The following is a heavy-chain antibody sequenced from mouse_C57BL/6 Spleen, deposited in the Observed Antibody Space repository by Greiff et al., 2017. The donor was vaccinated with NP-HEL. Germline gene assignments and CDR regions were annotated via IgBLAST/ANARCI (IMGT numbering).Heavy chain of an antibody. Sequence: QVQLQQSGAELVKPGASVKMSCKASGYTFTSYWITWVKQRPGQGLEWIGDIYPGSGSTNYNEKFKSKATLTVDTSSSTAYMQLISLTSEDSAVYYCAAYDYDGAWFAYWGQGTLVTVSA. CDR1: GYTFTSYW. CDR2: IYPGSGST. J-gene: IGHJ3*01. V-gene: IGHV1-55*01. CDR3: AAYDYDGAWFAY. D-gene: IGHD2-4*01.